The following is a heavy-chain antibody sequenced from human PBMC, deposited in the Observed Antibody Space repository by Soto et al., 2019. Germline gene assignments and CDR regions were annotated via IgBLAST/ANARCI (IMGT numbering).Heavy chain of an antibody. CDR1: GFTFSSYA. Sequence: GGSLRLSCAASGFTFSSYAMSWVRQAPGKGLEWVSAISGSGGSTYYADSVKGRFTISRDNSKNTLYLQMNSLCDEDTALYCCAKDSNEEYYDYVWGSYPLDYWGQGTLVTVSS. V-gene: IGHV3-23*01. D-gene: IGHD3-16*01. CDR3: AKDSNEEYYDYVWGSYPLDY. CDR2: ISGSGGST. J-gene: IGHJ4*02.